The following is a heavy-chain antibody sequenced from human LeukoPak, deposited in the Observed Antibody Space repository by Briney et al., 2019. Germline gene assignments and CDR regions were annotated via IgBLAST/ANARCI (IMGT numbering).Heavy chain of an antibody. V-gene: IGHV4-31*03. D-gene: IGHD3-16*01. CDR3: ARDGPVFGAFDY. CDR1: GGSISSGGYY. Sequence: PSQTVSLTCTVSGGSISSGGYYWSWIRQHPGKGLEWIGYIYYSGSTYYNPSLKSRVTISVDTSKNQFSLKLSSVTAADTAVYYCARDGPVFGAFDYWGQGTLVTVSS. J-gene: IGHJ4*02. CDR2: IYYSGST.